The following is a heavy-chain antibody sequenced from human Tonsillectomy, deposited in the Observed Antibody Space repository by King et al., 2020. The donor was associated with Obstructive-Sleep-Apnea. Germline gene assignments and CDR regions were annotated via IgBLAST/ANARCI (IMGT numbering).Heavy chain of an antibody. J-gene: IGHJ4*02. CDR3: ARLTIFGVVDY. V-gene: IGHV4-39*07. CDR2: IYYSGST. Sequence: QLQESGPGLVKPSETLSLTCTVSGGSISSSSYYWDWIRQPPGKGLEWIGSIYYSGSTYYNPSLKSRATISVDTSKNQFSLKLSSVTAADTAVYYCARLTIFGVVDYWGQGTLVTVSS. CDR1: GGSISSSSYY. D-gene: IGHD3-3*01.